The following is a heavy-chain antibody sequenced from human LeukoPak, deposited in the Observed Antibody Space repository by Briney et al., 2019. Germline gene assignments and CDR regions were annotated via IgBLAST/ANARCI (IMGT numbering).Heavy chain of an antibody. CDR2: INAANGNT. CDR3: ARDMSSGWSFDY. D-gene: IGHD6-19*01. J-gene: IGHJ4*02. Sequence: ASVKVSCKASGYTFTSYAMHLVRQAPGQRLEWMGWINAANGNTKYSQKVQGRVTITRDTSASTASMELSSLRSEDTAVYYCARDMSSGWSFDYWGQGTLVTVSS. V-gene: IGHV1-3*01. CDR1: GYTFTSYA.